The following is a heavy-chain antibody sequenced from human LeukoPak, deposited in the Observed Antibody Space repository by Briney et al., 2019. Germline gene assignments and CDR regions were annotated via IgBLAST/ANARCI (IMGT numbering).Heavy chain of an antibody. CDR1: GYTFTPYS. CDR3: ARDTRSIAFDY. Sequence: GASVKVSCKASGYTFTPYSINWVRQAPGQGLEWMGWINTNTGNPTYAQGFTGRFVFSLDTSVTTAYLEISSLKAEDTAVYYCARDTRSIAFDYWGQGTLVTVSS. CDR2: INTNTGNP. D-gene: IGHD2-2*01. V-gene: IGHV7-4-1*02. J-gene: IGHJ4*02.